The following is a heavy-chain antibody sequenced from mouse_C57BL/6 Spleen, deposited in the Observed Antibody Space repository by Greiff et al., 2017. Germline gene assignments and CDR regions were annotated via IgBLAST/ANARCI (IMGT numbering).Heavy chain of an antibody. CDR2: IDPANGNT. J-gene: IGHJ4*01. CDR1: GFNIKNTY. D-gene: IGHD1-1*01. V-gene: IGHV14-3*01. CDR3: ASGSSYDAMDY. Sequence: EVQLQQSVAELVRPGASVKLSCTASGFNIKNTYMHWVKQRTEQGLEWIGSIDPANGNTKYAPKFQGKATITADTTSNTAYLQLSSLTSEDTAIYYCASGSSYDAMDYWGQGTSVTVSS.